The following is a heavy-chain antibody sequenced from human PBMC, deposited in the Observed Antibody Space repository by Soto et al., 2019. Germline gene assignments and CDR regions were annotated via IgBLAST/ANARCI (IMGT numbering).Heavy chain of an antibody. CDR3: ARVLYNYGDFDY. CDR1: GGTFSSYA. V-gene: IGHV1-69*12. CDR2: IIPIFGTA. J-gene: IGHJ4*02. D-gene: IGHD4-17*01. Sequence: QVQLVQSGAEVKKPGSSVKVSCKASGGTFSSYAISWVRQAPGQGLEWMGGIIPIFGTANYAQKFQGRVTITADESTSIAYMELSSLRSEDTAMYYCARVLYNYGDFDYWGQGTLVTVSS.